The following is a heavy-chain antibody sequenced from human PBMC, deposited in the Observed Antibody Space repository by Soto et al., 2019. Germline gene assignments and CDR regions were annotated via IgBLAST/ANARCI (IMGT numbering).Heavy chain of an antibody. Sequence: QVQLQESGPGLVKPSETLSLTCTVSGGSISSYYWSWIRQPPGKGLEWIGYIYYSGSTNYNPPLKTRVTISLDTSKNQFSLKLSSVTAADTAVYYCASPGEVVRDAFDIWGQGTMVTVSS. D-gene: IGHD7-27*01. V-gene: IGHV4-59*08. CDR2: IYYSGST. J-gene: IGHJ3*02. CDR3: ASPGEVVRDAFDI. CDR1: GGSISSYY.